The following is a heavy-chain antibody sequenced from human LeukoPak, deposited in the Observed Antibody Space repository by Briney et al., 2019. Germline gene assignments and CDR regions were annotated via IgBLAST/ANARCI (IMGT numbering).Heavy chain of an antibody. J-gene: IGHJ4*02. CDR3: ARVGNSYDSSGPYDY. CDR2: FDPEDGET. V-gene: IGHV1-24*01. D-gene: IGHD3-22*01. CDR1: GYTLTELS. Sequence: ASVKVSCKVSGYTLTELSMHWVRQAPGKGLEWMGGFDPEDGETIYAQKFQGRVTMTRNTSISTAYMELSSLRSEDTAVYYCARVGNSYDSSGPYDYWGQGTLVTVSS.